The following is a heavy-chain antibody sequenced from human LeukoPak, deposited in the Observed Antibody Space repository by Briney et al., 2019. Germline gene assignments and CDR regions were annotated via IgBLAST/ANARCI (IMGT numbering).Heavy chain of an antibody. CDR1: GGSISSYY. J-gene: IGHJ4*02. CDR3: AREVAVSRYGLDY. Sequence: SETLSLTCNVSGGSISSYYWTWIRQSAGKGLEWIGRIYTTGSTNYDPSLKSRVTMSIDTSKSQFSLNLTSVTAADTAVYSCAREVAVSRYGLDYWGQGILVTVSS. D-gene: IGHD5-18*01. CDR2: IYTTGST. V-gene: IGHV4-4*07.